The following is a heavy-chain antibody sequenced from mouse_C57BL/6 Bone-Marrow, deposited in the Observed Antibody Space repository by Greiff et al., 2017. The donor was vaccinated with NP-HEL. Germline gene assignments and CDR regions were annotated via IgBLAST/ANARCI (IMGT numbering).Heavy chain of an antibody. D-gene: IGHD1-1*01. CDR3: AIIYYDGSHYFDY. CDR1: GYTFTSYG. V-gene: IGHV1-81*01. Sequence: QVQLQQSGAELARPGASVKLSCKASGYTFTSYGISWVKQRTGQGLEWIGEIYPRSGNTYYNEKFKGKATLTADKSSSTAYMELRSLTSEDSAVYFYAIIYYDGSHYFDYWGKGTTLTVSS. J-gene: IGHJ2*01. CDR2: IYPRSGNT.